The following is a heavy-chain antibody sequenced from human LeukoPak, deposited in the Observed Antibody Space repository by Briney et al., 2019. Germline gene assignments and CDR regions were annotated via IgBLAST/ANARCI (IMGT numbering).Heavy chain of an antibody. V-gene: IGHV1-18*01. J-gene: IGHJ5*02. CDR2: ISAYNGNT. D-gene: IGHD2-2*01. Sequence: GASVKVSCKASGYTFTSYGISWVRQAPGQGLEWMGWISAYNGNTNYAQKLQGRVTMTTDTSTSTAYMELRSLRSDDTAVYYCARDGVPAASSHNWFDPWGQGTLVAVSS. CDR3: ARDGVPAASSHNWFDP. CDR1: GYTFTSYG.